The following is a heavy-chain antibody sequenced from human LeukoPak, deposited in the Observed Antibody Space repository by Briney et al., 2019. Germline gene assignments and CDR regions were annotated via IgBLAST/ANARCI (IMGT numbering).Heavy chain of an antibody. Sequence: SSETLSLTCAVSGDSISSGDYYWSWIRQPAGKGLEWIGRISSSGSTNYNPSLKSRVTISVDTSKNQFSLKLSSVTAADTAVYFCARGPYSYDSSGAFDIWGQGTMVTVSS. V-gene: IGHV4-61*02. CDR1: GDSISSGDYY. D-gene: IGHD3-22*01. CDR3: ARGPYSYDSSGAFDI. CDR2: ISSSGST. J-gene: IGHJ3*02.